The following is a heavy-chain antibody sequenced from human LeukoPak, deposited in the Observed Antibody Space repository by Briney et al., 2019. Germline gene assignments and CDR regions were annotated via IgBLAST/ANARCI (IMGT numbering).Heavy chain of an antibody. Sequence: QAGESLRLSSAASGFTFSSYAMSWVRQAPGKGLEWVSAISGSGGSTYYADSVKGRFAISRDNSKNTLYLQMNSLRAEDTAVYYCAKDHGDGYPPDAFDIWGQGTMVTVSS. CDR1: GFTFSSYA. J-gene: IGHJ3*02. CDR3: AKDHGDGYPPDAFDI. V-gene: IGHV3-23*01. D-gene: IGHD5-24*01. CDR2: ISGSGGST.